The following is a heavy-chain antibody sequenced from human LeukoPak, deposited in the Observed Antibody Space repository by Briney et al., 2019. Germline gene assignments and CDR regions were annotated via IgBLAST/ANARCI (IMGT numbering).Heavy chain of an antibody. V-gene: IGHV3-11*01. CDR3: ARERDSSSWYFDY. Sequence: PGGSLRLSCAASGFTFSDYYMSWIRQAPGKGLEWVSYISSSGSTIYYADSVKGRFTISRDNAKNSLYLQMNSLRAEDTAVYYCARERDSSSWYFDYWGQGTLVTVSS. CDR1: GFTFSDYY. D-gene: IGHD6-13*01. CDR2: ISSSGSTI. J-gene: IGHJ4*02.